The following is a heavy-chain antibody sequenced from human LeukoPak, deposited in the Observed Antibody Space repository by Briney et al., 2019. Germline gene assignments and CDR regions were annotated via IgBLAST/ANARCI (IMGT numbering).Heavy chain of an antibody. V-gene: IGHV4-34*01. J-gene: IGHJ6*02. CDR2: INHSGST. D-gene: IGHD2-2*01. Sequence: SETLSLTCAVYGGSFSGYYWSWIRQPLGKGLEWIGEINHSGSTNYNPSLKSRVTISVDTSKNQFSLKLSSVTAADTAVYYCARSGPAAIYYYYGMDVWGQGTTVTVSS. CDR1: GGSFSGYY. CDR3: ARSGPAAIYYYYGMDV.